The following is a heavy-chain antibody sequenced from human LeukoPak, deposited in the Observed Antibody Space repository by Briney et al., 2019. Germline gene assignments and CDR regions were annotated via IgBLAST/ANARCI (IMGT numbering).Heavy chain of an antibody. V-gene: IGHV3-66*01. D-gene: IGHD6-19*01. CDR3: ASDYSSGWLGAFDI. CDR2: IYSGGST. Sequence: GGSLRLSCAASGFTVSSNYMSWVRQAPGKGLEWVSVIYSGGSTYYADSVKGRFTISRDNSKDTLYLQMNSLRAEDTAVYYCASDYSSGWLGAFDIWGQGTMVTVSS. CDR1: GFTVSSNY. J-gene: IGHJ3*02.